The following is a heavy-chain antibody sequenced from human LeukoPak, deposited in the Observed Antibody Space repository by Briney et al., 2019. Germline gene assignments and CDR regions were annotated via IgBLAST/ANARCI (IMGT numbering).Heavy chain of an antibody. D-gene: IGHD2-2*01. CDR2: IWYDGSNK. CDR1: GFTFSSYG. V-gene: IGHV3-33*01. Sequence: GGSLRLSCAAPGFTFSSYGMHWVRQAPGKGLEWVAVIWYDGSNKYYADSVKGRFTISRDNSKNTLYLQMNSLRAEDTAVYYCARDGVRVVPAVGDAFDIWGQGTMVTVSS. CDR3: ARDGVRVVPAVGDAFDI. J-gene: IGHJ3*02.